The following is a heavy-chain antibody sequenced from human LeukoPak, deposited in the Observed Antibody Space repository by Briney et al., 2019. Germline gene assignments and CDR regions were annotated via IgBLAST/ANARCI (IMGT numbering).Heavy chain of an antibody. D-gene: IGHD3-3*01. J-gene: IGHJ4*02. Sequence: SETLSLTCRVSGDSITNKDYYWGRIRQPPGKGLEGIENLYYDGRTYYNPSLKSRVTISVDTSKNQFSLKVTSVTAADTAVYYCASNLFLEWLLSPGGDDSWGQGILVTVSS. CDR2: LYYDGRT. CDR3: ASNLFLEWLLSPGGDDS. CDR1: GDSITNKDYY. V-gene: IGHV4-39*01.